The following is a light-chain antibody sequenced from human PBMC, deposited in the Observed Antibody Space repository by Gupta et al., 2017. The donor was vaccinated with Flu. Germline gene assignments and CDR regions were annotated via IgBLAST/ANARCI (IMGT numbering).Light chain of an antibody. V-gene: IGKV1-39*01. Sequence: GDRVTITCRASQSISSYLNWYQQKPGKAPKLLIYAASSLQSGVPSRFSGSGLGTDFTLTISSLQPEDSATYYCQQSYSTARTFGQGTKVEIK. J-gene: IGKJ1*01. CDR1: QSISSY. CDR2: AAS. CDR3: QQSYSTART.